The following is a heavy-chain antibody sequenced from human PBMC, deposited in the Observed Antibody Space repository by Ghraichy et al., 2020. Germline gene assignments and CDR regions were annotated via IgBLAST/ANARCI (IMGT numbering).Heavy chain of an antibody. Sequence: SETLSLTCTVSGDSIISTNWWSWVRQPPGKGLEWIGGIYHSGSTDYNPSLKSRITISVDKSKNQFSLKLTSVTAADTAVYYCAGDLVDYYYFGMDVWGPGTTVTVSA. D-gene: IGHD3-10*01. J-gene: IGHJ6*01. CDR1: GDSIISTNW. V-gene: IGHV4-4*02. CDR3: AGDLVDYYYFGMDV. CDR2: IYHSGST.